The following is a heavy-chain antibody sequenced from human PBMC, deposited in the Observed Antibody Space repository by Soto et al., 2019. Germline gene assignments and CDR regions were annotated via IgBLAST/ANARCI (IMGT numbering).Heavy chain of an antibody. CDR3: ARDGESDWNYGDYYYGMDV. J-gene: IGHJ6*02. CDR1: GYTFTSCY. Sequence: ASVNVSFKASGYTFTSCYIHWVREAPGQGLEWMGIINPSGGSTSYAQKFQGRVTMTRDTSTSTVYMELSSLRSEDTAVYYCARDGESDWNYGDYYYGMDVWGQGTTVTVSS. V-gene: IGHV1-46*01. CDR2: INPSGGST. D-gene: IGHD1-7*01.